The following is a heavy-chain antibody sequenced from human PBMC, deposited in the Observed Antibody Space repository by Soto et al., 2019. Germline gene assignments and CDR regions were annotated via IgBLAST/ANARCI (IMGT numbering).Heavy chain of an antibody. CDR2: ISGSGTNT. V-gene: IGHV3-23*01. J-gene: IGHJ6*02. Sequence: GGSLRLSCAASGFTFNNYAMSWVRQAPGKGLEWVSTISGSGTNTYYADSVKGRFTISRDNSKNTLYLQMNSLRAEDTAVYYCAKDLSSGSSGWYVVGGMDVWGQGTTVTVSS. D-gene: IGHD6-13*01. CDR3: AKDLSSGSSGWYVVGGMDV. CDR1: GFTFNNYA.